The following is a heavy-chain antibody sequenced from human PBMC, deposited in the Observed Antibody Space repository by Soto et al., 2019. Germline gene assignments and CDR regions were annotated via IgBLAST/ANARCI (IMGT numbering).Heavy chain of an antibody. CDR1: GGTFSNYP. CDR3: ARGKHRWLTLWYFGL. J-gene: IGHJ2*01. V-gene: IGHV1-69*12. CDR2: IIPIFGTV. Sequence: QVQLVQSGAEVKKPGSSVKVSCKASGGTFSNYPISWVRQAPGQGLEWMGGIIPIFGTVNYAQKFQGRVTCTGDESTSTGYKELRSLGSEETAVDYWARGKHRWLTLWYFGLWGRGTLVTVSS. D-gene: IGHD5-12*01.